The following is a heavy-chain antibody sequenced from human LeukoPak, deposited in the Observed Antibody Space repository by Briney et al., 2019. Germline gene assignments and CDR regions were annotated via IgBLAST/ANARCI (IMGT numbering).Heavy chain of an antibody. D-gene: IGHD4-23*01. CDR3: ARNVGNSAYDT. V-gene: IGHV4-4*02. Sequence: GSLRLSCAASGFTFSSYAMSWVRQAPGKGLEWIGEVYNRGGTNYNPSLKSRVTISLDKSKSQFSLKMNSVTAADTAVYYCARNVGNSAYDTWGQGTLVTVSS. CDR1: GFTFSSYAM. CDR2: VYNRGGT. J-gene: IGHJ5*02.